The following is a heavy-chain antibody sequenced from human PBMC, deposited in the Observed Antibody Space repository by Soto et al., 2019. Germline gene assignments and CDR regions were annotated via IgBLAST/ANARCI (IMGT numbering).Heavy chain of an antibody. CDR3: TTDSCGGECYFDY. D-gene: IGHD2-21*01. Sequence: EVQLVESGGGLLESGGSLRLSCAASGFSFSYAWMSWVRQSPGKGLEWVGRIKSKTDGATTNYAAPVKGRFTISRDDSKNTLYLQMDILKADAIAVYFCTTDSCGGECYFDYWGQGTLVTVSS. CDR2: IKSKTDGATT. CDR1: GFSFSYAW. V-gene: IGHV3-15*05. J-gene: IGHJ4*02.